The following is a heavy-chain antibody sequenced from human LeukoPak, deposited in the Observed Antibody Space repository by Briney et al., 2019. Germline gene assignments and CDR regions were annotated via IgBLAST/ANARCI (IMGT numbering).Heavy chain of an antibody. CDR3: ARDGDDNGDYVLGWFDP. Sequence: ASVKVSCKASGYTFRDYYMHWVRQAPGQGLEWMGWINPNSGGAMYAQKFQGRVAMTRDTSINTAYMELSRLTSDDTAVYYCARDGDDNGDYVLGWFDPWGQGTLVTVSS. CDR1: GYTFRDYY. D-gene: IGHD4-17*01. J-gene: IGHJ5*02. CDR2: INPNSGGA. V-gene: IGHV1-2*02.